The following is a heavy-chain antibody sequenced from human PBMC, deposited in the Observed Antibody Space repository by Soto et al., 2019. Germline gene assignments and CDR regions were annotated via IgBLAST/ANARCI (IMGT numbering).Heavy chain of an antibody. Sequence: QVQLQESGPGLVKPSETLSLTCTVSGGSINNYYWSWIRQPPGKGLEWIGYIHYSGSTNYNPSLKSRVTISLDTSKNQFSLKLSSVTAADTAVYYCARDRIRSSSTYWPEWFDPWGQGTLVTVSS. CDR3: ARDRIRSSSTYWPEWFDP. D-gene: IGHD2-2*01. CDR2: IHYSGST. V-gene: IGHV4-59*01. J-gene: IGHJ5*02. CDR1: GGSINNYY.